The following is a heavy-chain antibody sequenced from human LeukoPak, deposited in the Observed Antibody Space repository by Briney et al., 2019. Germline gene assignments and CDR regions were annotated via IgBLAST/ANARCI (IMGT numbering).Heavy chain of an antibody. CDR2: ILSIFGNK. CDR1: GGTFSSYA. V-gene: IGHV1-69*04. Sequence: WASVKVSCKASGGTFSSYAISWVRQAPGKGLEWMGMILSIFGNKYYAQKFQGRVTITADKSTSTAYMRLSSLRSEDTAVYYCARDRGYCTGGSCSDYYYGLDVWGQGTTVTVSS. D-gene: IGHD2-15*01. CDR3: ARDRGYCTGGSCSDYYYGLDV. J-gene: IGHJ6*02.